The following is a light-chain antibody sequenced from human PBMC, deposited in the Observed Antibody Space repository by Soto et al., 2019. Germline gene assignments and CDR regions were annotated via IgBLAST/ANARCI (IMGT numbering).Light chain of an antibody. CDR2: GSI. Sequence: QSVLTQPPSVSGAPGQRVTISCTGSSSNIGAGYDVHWYQQLPGTAPKLLMYGSINRPSGVPDRFSGSKSGTSASLAITGLHAEDEADYYCQSYDSSLSGSVFGGGTKLTVL. CDR3: QSYDSSLSGSV. CDR1: SSNIGAGYD. V-gene: IGLV1-40*01. J-gene: IGLJ2*01.